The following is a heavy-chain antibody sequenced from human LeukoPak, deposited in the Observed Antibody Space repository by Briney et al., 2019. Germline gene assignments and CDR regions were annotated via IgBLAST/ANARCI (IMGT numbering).Heavy chain of an antibody. Sequence: GGSLRLSCAASGFTFSSYEMNWVRQAPGKGLEWVAVISYDGSKKYYADSVKGRFTISRDNSKNTLDLQMNSLRAEDTAVYYCASKWELGYWGQGTLVTVSS. J-gene: IGHJ4*02. CDR3: ASKWELGY. CDR1: GFTFSSYE. D-gene: IGHD1-26*01. CDR2: ISYDGSKK. V-gene: IGHV3-30-3*01.